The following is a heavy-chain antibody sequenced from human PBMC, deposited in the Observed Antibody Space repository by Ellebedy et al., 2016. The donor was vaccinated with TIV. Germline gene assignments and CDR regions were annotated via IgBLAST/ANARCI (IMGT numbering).Heavy chain of an antibody. Sequence: AASVKVSCKASGYTFTGYYIHWARQAPGQGLEWMGWLNVASTGPNYAQRFRDRVTMTRDTSISTAYMDLSRLTSDDTAVYYCARSVMKVVTAAPLGYWGQGTLVTVSS. CDR1: GYTFTGYY. CDR2: LNVASTGP. V-gene: IGHV1-2*02. CDR3: ARSVMKVVTAAPLGY. D-gene: IGHD3-22*01. J-gene: IGHJ4*02.